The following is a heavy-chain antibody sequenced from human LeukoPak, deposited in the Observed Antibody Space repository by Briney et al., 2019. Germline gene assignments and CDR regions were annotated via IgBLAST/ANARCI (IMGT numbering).Heavy chain of an antibody. Sequence: ASVKVSCKVSGYTLTELSMHWVRQAPGKGLEWMGGFDPEDGETIYAQKFQGRVTMTEDTSTDTAYMELSSLRSEDTAVYYCATDCTGGVCYMRVSAFDIWGQGTMVTVPS. D-gene: IGHD2-8*02. V-gene: IGHV1-24*01. CDR2: FDPEDGET. CDR3: ATDCTGGVCYMRVSAFDI. J-gene: IGHJ3*02. CDR1: GYTLTELS.